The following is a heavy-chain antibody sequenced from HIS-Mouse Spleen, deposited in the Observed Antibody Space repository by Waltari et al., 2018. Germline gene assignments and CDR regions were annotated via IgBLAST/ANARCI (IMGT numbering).Heavy chain of an antibody. Sequence: QVQLVESGGGVVQPGRSLRLSCAASGFTFSSYAMHGVRQAPGKGREWVAVISYDGSNKYYADSVKGRFTISRDNSKNTLYLQMNSLRAEDTAVYYCARDQGGYQMRPFDAFDIWGQGTMVTVSS. CDR2: ISYDGSNK. D-gene: IGHD5-12*01. CDR3: ARDQGGYQMRPFDAFDI. J-gene: IGHJ3*02. CDR1: GFTFSSYA. V-gene: IGHV3-30-3*01.